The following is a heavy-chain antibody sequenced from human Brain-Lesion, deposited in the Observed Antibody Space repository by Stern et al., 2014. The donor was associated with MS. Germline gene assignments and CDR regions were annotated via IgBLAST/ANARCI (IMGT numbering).Heavy chain of an antibody. CDR3: ASGYRIFDY. D-gene: IGHD5-18*01. CDR2: SNPRGTA. Sequence: QLQLQESGPGLVKPSQTLSLTCTVSGGSISSGSDYWSWIRQPVGKGLEWIGLSNPRGTAFYAPSQKRGVTISTDTSMNQSSLELNAGTAADTAIYYCASGYRIFDYWGQGILVTVSS. J-gene: IGHJ4*02. V-gene: IGHV4-61*02. CDR1: GGSISSGSDY.